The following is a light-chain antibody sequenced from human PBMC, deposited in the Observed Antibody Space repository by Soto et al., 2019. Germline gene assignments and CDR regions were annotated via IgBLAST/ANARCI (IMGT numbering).Light chain of an antibody. CDR3: QQYDNPIT. J-gene: IGKJ5*01. CDR1: QDISNY. Sequence: DIQMTQSPSSLSASVGDRVTITCQASQDISNYLNWYQQKPGKAPKLLIYDASNLETGVPSRFSESGSGTDFTFTISSLQPEDIATYYCQQYDNPITFGQGTRLEIK. CDR2: DAS. V-gene: IGKV1-33*01.